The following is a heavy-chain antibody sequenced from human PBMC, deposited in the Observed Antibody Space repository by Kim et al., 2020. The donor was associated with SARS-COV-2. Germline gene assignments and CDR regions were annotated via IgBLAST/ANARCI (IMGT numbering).Heavy chain of an antibody. CDR3: TRVLWPRLINY. CDR2: IRNKANNYYT. Sequence: GGCLRLSCAASGFTINDYYMAWVRQAPGKGLQWVGLIRNKANNYYTEYDASVIGRFTVSRDDSNNSLYLQMNSLTTEDTAVYYCTRVLWPRLINYWGQGTLVTVSS. V-gene: IGHV3-72*01. D-gene: IGHD2-2*01. CDR1: GFTINDYY. J-gene: IGHJ4*02.